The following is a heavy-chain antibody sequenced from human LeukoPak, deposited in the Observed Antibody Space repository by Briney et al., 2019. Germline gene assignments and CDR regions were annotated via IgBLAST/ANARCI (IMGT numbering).Heavy chain of an antibody. CDR2: IYHSGST. D-gene: IGHD1-26*01. Sequence: SETLSLTCTVSGYSISSGYYWGWIRQPPGKGLEWIGSIYHSGSTYYNPSLKSRVTVSVDTSKNQFSLKLSSVTAADTAVYYCATSDPYSGLSSGTLDYWGQGTLVTVSS. V-gene: IGHV4-38-2*02. CDR1: GYSISSGYY. J-gene: IGHJ4*02. CDR3: ATSDPYSGLSSGTLDY.